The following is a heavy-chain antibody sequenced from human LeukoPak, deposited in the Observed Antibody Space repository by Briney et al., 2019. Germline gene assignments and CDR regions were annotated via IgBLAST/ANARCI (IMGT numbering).Heavy chain of an antibody. CDR3: AGGTDFWSGYSFDS. CDR1: GFTVGDNY. J-gene: IGHJ4*02. CDR2: IYSGGTT. D-gene: IGHD3-3*01. Sequence: GGSLTLSCAASGFTVGDNYMTWVRQAPGKGLEWVSLIYSGGTTEYADSVKGRFSISRDISKNTLSLQLSSLRAEDTAVNYCAGGTDFWSGYSFDSWGQGTLVTVSS. V-gene: IGHV3-53*01.